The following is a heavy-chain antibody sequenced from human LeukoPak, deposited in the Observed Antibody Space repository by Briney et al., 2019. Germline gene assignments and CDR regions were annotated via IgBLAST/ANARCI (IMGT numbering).Heavy chain of an antibody. J-gene: IGHJ6*03. Sequence: SETLSLTCTVSGGSISSYYWSWIRQPPGKGLEWIGYVYSSGNTNYNPSLKSRVTISVGTSENQFSLKLSSVTAADTAVYYCARDSDYDFWSGLTADYYYYYYMDVWGKGTTVTVSS. CDR3: ARDSDYDFWSGLTADYYYYYYMDV. D-gene: IGHD3-3*01. CDR1: GGSISSYY. CDR2: VYSSGNT. V-gene: IGHV4-4*08.